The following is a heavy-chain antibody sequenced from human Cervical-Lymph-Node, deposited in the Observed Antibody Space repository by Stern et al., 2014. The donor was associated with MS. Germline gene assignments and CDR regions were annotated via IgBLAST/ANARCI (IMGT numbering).Heavy chain of an antibody. CDR3: AREGRGFGELLFAFDI. Sequence: QLGQSGAEVKKPGSSVKVSCKASGGTFGNHAISWVRQVPGQGLEWMGSIMPIFGIPNNGEKIKGRGTMTADKSTGTAYMELTNLTSEDTAVYYCAREGRGFGELLFAFDIWGQGTLVTVSS. J-gene: IGHJ3*02. D-gene: IGHD3-10*01. CDR2: IMPIFGIP. CDR1: GGTFGNHA. V-gene: IGHV1-69*09.